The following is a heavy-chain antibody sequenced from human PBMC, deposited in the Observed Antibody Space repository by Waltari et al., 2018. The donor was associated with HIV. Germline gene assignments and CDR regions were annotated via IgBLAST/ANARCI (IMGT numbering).Heavy chain of an antibody. J-gene: IGHJ5*02. D-gene: IGHD3-10*01. CDR2: IYYNGGT. Sequence: QVQLQESGPGLVKPSETLSLTCTVSGGSFSTYYWSWIRQPPGKGLEWMGYIYYNGGTKYNPSLKNRVTMTIDTSKTQFALELSSVTTADTAIYYCARDFYCSGIGLSRGRRYFDPWGQGALVTVSS. CDR3: ARDFYCSGIGLSRGRRYFDP. V-gene: IGHV4-59*01. CDR1: GGSFSTYY.